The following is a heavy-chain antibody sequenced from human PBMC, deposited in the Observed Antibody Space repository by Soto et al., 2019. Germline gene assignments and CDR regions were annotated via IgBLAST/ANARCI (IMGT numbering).Heavy chain of an antibody. D-gene: IGHD3-10*01. CDR3: ARTYYYGSGRHYYYGMDV. CDR1: GGTFSSYT. Sequence: QVQLVQSGAEVKKPGSSVKVSCKASGGTFSSYTISWVRQAPGQGLEWMGRIIPILGIANYAQKFKGRVTITADKSTSTAYMELGSLRSEATAVYYCARTYYYGSGRHYYYGMDVWGQGTTVTVSS. CDR2: IIPILGIA. V-gene: IGHV1-69*02. J-gene: IGHJ6*02.